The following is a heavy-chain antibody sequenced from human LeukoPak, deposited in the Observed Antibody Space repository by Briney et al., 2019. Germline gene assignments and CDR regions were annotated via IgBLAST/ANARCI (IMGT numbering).Heavy chain of an antibody. J-gene: IGHJ4*02. CDR1: GGSLSSYY. CDR3: ARVRYSSSSSDFDY. CDR2: IYTSGST. D-gene: IGHD6-6*01. Sequence: SETLSLTCTVSGGSLSSYYWSWIRQPAGKGLEWIGRIYTSGSTHYNPSLKRRVTLSVDTSKKQFSLTLSSATAAGTPGYFCARVRYSSSSSDFDYWGQGTLGTVSS. V-gene: IGHV4-4*07.